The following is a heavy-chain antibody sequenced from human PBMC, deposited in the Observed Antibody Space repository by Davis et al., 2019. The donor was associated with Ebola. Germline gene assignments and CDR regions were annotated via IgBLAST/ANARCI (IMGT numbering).Heavy chain of an antibody. CDR3: ARDSSSWDYFDY. CDR2: ISAYNGNT. V-gene: IGHV1-18*01. Sequence: ASVKVSCKASGGTFNSHAITWVRQAPGQGLEWMGWISAYNGNTNYAQKLQGRVTMTTDTSTSTAYIELRSLRSDDTAVYYCARDSSSWDYFDYWGQGTLVTVSS. D-gene: IGHD6-13*01. CDR1: GGTFNSHA. J-gene: IGHJ4*02.